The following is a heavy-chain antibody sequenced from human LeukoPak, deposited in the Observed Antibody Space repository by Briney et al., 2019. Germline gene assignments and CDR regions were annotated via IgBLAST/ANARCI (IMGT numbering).Heavy chain of an antibody. CDR1: GGSINNYY. CDR3: ARTLGRSGRYYYYYYYMDV. J-gene: IGHJ6*03. CDR2: VHYTGTT. V-gene: IGHV4-59*12. Sequence: PETLSLTCTVSGGSINNYYWNWIRQPPGKGLEWIGYVHYTGTTNYNPSLKSRVTISVDTSKNQFSLKLSSVTAADTAVYYCARTLGRSGRYYYYYYYMDVWGKGTTVTVSS. D-gene: IGHD1-26*01.